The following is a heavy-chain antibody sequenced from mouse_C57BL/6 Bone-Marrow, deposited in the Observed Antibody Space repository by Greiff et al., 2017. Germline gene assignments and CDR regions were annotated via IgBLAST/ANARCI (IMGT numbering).Heavy chain of an antibody. CDR3: ATRRYYYAMDY. V-gene: IGHV5-17*01. CDR2: ISSGSSTI. CDR1: GFTFSDYG. Sequence: EVKVVESGGGLVKPGGSLKLSCAASGFTFSDYGMHWVRQAPEKGLEWVAYISSGSSTIYYADTVKGRFTISRDNAKNTLFLQMTSLRSEDTAMYYCATRRYYYAMDYWGQGTSVTVSS. J-gene: IGHJ4*01.